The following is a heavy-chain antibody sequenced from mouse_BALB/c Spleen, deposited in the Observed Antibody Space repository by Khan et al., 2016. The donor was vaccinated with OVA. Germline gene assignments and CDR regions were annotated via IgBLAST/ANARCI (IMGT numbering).Heavy chain of an antibody. J-gene: IGHJ2*01. Sequence: QVQLQQSGAELAKPGASVKMSCKASGYTFLNYWILWVKQRPGQGLEWIGYINPSTGYTEYNQNFKDKATLTADKSSSTAYMQLSSLTSEDSAVCYGARRGLGWDFDYWGQGTTLTVSS. CDR3: ARRGLGWDFDY. CDR2: INPSTGYT. CDR1: GYTFLNYW. V-gene: IGHV1-7*01. D-gene: IGHD3-3*01.